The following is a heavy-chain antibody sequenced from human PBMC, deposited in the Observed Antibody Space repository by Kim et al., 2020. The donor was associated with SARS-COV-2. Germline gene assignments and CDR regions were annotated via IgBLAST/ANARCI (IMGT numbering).Heavy chain of an antibody. CDR3: ARVAGSGSYDHRW. D-gene: IGHD3-10*01. Sequence: YAQGFRGRFVLSLDTSVSTAYLQISSLKAEDTAVYYCARVAGSGSYDHRWWGQGTLVTVSS. J-gene: IGHJ4*02. V-gene: IGHV7-4-1*02.